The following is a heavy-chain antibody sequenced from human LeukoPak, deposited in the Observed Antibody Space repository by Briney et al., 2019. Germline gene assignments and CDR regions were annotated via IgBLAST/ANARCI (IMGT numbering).Heavy chain of an antibody. CDR1: GFTFSEFA. CDR2: ISGRGSYT. D-gene: IGHD3-10*01. V-gene: IGHV3-23*01. J-gene: IGHJ4*02. CDR3: ATDSYVSGSYYRLFY. Sequence: GGSLRLSCGASGFTFSEFAMSWVRQAPGMGLQWVASISGRGSYTWYIDSVKGRFTISRDNAKNTLYLQMNNLRAEDTAIYYCATDSYVSGSYYRLFYWGQGTLVTVSS.